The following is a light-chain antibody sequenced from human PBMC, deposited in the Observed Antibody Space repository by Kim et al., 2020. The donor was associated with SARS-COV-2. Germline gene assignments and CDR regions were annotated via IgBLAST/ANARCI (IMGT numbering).Light chain of an antibody. CDR3: LQYGNSPGT. CDR2: AAS. Sequence: SPGERATLSCRASQSVSSTYLAWYQQKPGQAPRLLIYAASSRATGIPDRFSGSGSGTDFTLTITRLEPEDFAVYYCLQYGNSPGTFGQGTKVDIK. V-gene: IGKV3-20*01. CDR1: QSVSSTY. J-gene: IGKJ1*01.